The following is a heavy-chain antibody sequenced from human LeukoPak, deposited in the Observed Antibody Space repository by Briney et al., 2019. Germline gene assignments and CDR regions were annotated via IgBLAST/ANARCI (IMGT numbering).Heavy chain of an antibody. J-gene: IGHJ2*01. Sequence: TSETLSLTCIVSGSSVSTFYWSWLRQSPGTGLEWIGFVHDTGSTAYNPSLKSRVTISLETSKKQLSLMLTSVTAADTAMYYCARGSTDVYWYLDVWGRGTLVTVSS. D-gene: IGHD1-26*01. CDR1: GSSVSTFY. V-gene: IGHV4-59*02. CDR2: VHDTGST. CDR3: ARGSTDVYWYLDV.